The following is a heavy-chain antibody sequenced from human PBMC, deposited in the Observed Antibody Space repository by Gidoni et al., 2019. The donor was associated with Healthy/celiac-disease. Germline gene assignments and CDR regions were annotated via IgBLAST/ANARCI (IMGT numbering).Heavy chain of an antibody. D-gene: IGHD2-2*01. V-gene: IGHV4-31*03. J-gene: IGHJ4*02. CDR2: IYYRWST. CDR1: GGSISSGGYS. CDR3: ARADCSSTSCHGGFFDY. Sequence: QVQLQESGPGLVKPSQTLSLTCTVSGGSISSGGYSWSWIRQHPGKGLEWIGYIYYRWSTYYNPSLKSRFTISVDTSKNQFSLKLRSVTAADTAVYYCARADCSSTSCHGGFFDYWGQGTLVTVSS.